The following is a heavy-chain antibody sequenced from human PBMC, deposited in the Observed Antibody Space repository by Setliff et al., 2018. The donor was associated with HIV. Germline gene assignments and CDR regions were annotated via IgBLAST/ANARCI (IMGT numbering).Heavy chain of an antibody. V-gene: IGHV1-3*01. CDR2: VIGGNDNT. Sequence: ASVKVSCKASGYTLADYTLQWVRQAPGQSLEWMGWVIGGNDNTRSSEKFQGRLTITTDTSAATAYMELSSLTSEDTGVHYCARLSSWYQGDFDYWGQGTLVTVSS. CDR3: ARLSSWYQGDFDY. CDR1: GYTLADYT. D-gene: IGHD6-19*01. J-gene: IGHJ4*02.